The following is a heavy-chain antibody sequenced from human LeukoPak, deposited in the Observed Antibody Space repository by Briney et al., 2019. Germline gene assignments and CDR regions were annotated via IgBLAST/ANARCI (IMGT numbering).Heavy chain of an antibody. CDR1: GGSISSSSYY. CDR3: ARQLGYCSSTSCQRNWFDP. CDR2: IYYSGST. Sequence: SETLSLTCTVSGGSISSSSYYWGWIRQPPGKGLEWIGSIYYSGSTYYNPSLKSRVTISVDTSKNLFSLKLSSVTAADTAVYYCARQLGYCSSTSCQRNWFDPWGQGTLVTVSS. D-gene: IGHD2-2*01. V-gene: IGHV4-39*01. J-gene: IGHJ5*02.